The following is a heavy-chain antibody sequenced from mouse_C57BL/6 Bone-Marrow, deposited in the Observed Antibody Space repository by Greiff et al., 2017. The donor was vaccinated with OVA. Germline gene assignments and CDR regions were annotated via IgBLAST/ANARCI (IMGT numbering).Heavy chain of an antibody. J-gene: IGHJ4*01. CDR2: INPNNGGT. Sequence: VQLQQSGPELVKPGASVKISCKASGYTFTDYYMNWVKQSHGKSLEWIGDINPNNGGTSYNQKFKGKATLTVDKSSSTAYMELRSLTSEDSAVYYGASDYEYGGYYAMDDWGKGTTVTVSS. V-gene: IGHV1-26*01. CDR1: GYTFTDYY. CDR3: ASDYEYGGYYAMDD. D-gene: IGHD2-4*01.